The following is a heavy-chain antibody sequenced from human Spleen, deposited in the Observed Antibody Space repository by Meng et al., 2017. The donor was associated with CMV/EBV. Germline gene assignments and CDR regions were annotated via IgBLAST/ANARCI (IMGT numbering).Heavy chain of an antibody. D-gene: IGHD3-3*01. Sequence: GESLKISCAASGFTFSTYTMNWVRQAPGKGLEWVSSISSSSRYIYYADSVEGRFTVSRDDAKNSLYLQMNSLRAEDSAMHYCARDYLPADFGVVIVFYGMDVWGQGTTVTVSS. CDR2: ISSSSRYI. CDR3: ARDYLPADFGVVIVFYGMDV. J-gene: IGHJ6*02. V-gene: IGHV3-21*01. CDR1: GFTFSTYT.